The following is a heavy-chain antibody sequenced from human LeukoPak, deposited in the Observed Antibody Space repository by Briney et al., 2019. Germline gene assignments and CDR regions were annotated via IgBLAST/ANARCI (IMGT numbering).Heavy chain of an antibody. CDR1: GGSISSSSYY. V-gene: IGHV4-39*01. J-gene: IGHJ6*02. D-gene: IGHD7-27*01. CDR3: ARQGGPGAYYGMDV. Sequence: PSETLSLTCTVSGGSISSSSYYWGWIRQPPGKGLEWIGSIYYSGSTYYNPSLKSRVTISVDTSKNQFSLKLSSVTAADTAVYYCARQGGPGAYYGMDVWGQGTTVTVSS. CDR2: IYYSGST.